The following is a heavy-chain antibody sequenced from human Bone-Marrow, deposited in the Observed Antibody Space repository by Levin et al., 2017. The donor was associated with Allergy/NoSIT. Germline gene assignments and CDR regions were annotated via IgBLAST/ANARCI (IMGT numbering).Heavy chain of an antibody. CDR1: GFTFSNYS. J-gene: IGHJ6*02. CDR2: ISSSSIYI. CDR3: ARGTLEVATIFHYYYGMDV. D-gene: IGHD5-12*01. Sequence: PGGSLRLSCAASGFTFSNYSVSWVRQAPGKGLEWVSSISSSSIYIYYADSVKGRFTISRDNAKNSLYLQMNSLRAEDTAVYYCARGTLEVATIFHYYYGMDVWGQGTTVTVSS. V-gene: IGHV3-21*01.